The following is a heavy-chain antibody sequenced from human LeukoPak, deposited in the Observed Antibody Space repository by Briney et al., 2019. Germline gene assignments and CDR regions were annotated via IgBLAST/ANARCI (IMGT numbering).Heavy chain of an antibody. V-gene: IGHV1-18*01. J-gene: IGHJ6*02. CDR3: ARDWRVGATTGSYYYYGMDV. CDR1: GYTFISYG. CDR2: ISAYNGNT. Sequence: ASLKVSCKASGYTFISYGISWVRQAPRQGLEWMGWISAYNGNTNYAQKLQGRVTMTTDTSTSTAYMELRSLRSDDTAVYYCARDWRVGATTGSYYYYGMDVWGQGTTVTVSS. D-gene: IGHD1-26*01.